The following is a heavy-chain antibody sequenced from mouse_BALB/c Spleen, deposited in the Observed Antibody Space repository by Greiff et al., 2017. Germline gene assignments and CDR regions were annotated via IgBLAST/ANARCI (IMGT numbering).Heavy chain of an antibody. CDR1: GYSITSDYA. CDR3: ARDGSSCYFDY. Sequence: EVQLVESGPGLVKPSQSLSLTCTVTGYSITSDYAWNWIRQFPGNKLEWMGYISYSGSTSYNPSLKSRISITRDTSKNQFFLQLNSVTTEDTATYYCARDGSSCYFDYWGQGTTLTVSS. J-gene: IGHJ2*01. CDR2: ISYSGST. V-gene: IGHV3-2*02. D-gene: IGHD1-1*01.